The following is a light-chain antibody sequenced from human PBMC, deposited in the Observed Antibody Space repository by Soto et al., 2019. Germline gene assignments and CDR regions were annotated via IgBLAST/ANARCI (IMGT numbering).Light chain of an antibody. CDR3: QSYDTSLNGHMV. Sequence: QSVLTQPPSVSGAPGQRVTISCTGTSSNIGAGYDVHWYQQLPGTAPKLLIYRNTNRPSGVPDRFSGSKSGTSASLAITGLQAEDEADYYCQSYDTSLNGHMVFGAGTKVTVL. V-gene: IGLV1-40*01. J-gene: IGLJ2*01. CDR1: SSNIGAGYD. CDR2: RNT.